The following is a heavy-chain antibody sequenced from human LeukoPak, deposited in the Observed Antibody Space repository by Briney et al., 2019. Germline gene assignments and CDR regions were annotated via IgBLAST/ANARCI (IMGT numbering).Heavy chain of an antibody. V-gene: IGHV3-30*04. CDR3: ARAFSSLDSSSWADFDY. D-gene: IGHD6-13*01. J-gene: IGHJ4*02. Sequence: PGGSLRLSCAASGFTFSSYAMHWVRQAPGKGLEWVAVISYDGSNKYYADSVKGRFTISRDNSKNTLYLQMKSLRAEDTAVYYCARAFSSLDSSSWADFDYWGQGTLVTVSS. CDR1: GFTFSSYA. CDR2: ISYDGSNK.